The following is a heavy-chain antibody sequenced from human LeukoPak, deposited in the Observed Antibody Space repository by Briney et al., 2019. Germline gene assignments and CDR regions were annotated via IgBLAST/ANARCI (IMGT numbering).Heavy chain of an antibody. D-gene: IGHD3-16*02. J-gene: IGHJ4*02. Sequence: SETLSLTCAVYGGSFSGYYWSWIRQPPGKGLEWIGEINHSGSTNYNPSFKSRVTISVDTSKNQFSLKLSSVTAADTAVYYCARGKSYDYVWGSYRNGHYFDYWGQGTLVTVSS. V-gene: IGHV4-34*01. CDR2: INHSGST. CDR1: GGSFSGYY. CDR3: ARGKSYDYVWGSYRNGHYFDY.